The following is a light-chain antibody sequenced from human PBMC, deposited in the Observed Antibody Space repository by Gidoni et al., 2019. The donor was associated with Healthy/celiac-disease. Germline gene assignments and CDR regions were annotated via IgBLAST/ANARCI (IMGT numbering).Light chain of an antibody. CDR2: GAS. CDR1: QSVSSIY. V-gene: IGKV3-20*01. CDR3: QQYCSSPLCS. Sequence: EIVSTPSPGTLSLSPGERATLASRASQSVSSIYLAWYQQKPGQAPSLLIYGASSRATGLPDRFSGRWSCTDFTLTIIRLEPEDFAVYYCQQYCSSPLCSFGQGTKLEIK. J-gene: IGKJ2*04.